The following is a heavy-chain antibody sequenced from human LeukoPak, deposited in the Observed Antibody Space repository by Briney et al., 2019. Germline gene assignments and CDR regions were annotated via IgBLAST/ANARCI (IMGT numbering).Heavy chain of an antibody. D-gene: IGHD1-1*01. CDR3: ARETINWNDVRYNWFDP. J-gene: IGHJ5*02. V-gene: IGHV1-3*03. CDR2: INAGNGNT. CDR1: GYTFTSYA. Sequence: GASVKVSCKASGYTFTSYAMHWVRQAPGQRLEWMGWINAGNGNTKYSQEFQGRVTITRDTSASTAYMELSSLRSEDMAVYYCARETINWNDVRYNWFDPWGQGTLVTVSS.